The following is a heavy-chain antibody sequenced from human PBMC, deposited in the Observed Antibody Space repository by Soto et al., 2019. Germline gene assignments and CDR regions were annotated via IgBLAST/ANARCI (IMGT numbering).Heavy chain of an antibody. V-gene: IGHV3-23*01. J-gene: IGHJ5*02. CDR1: GFTFGSYA. CDR2: ISGSGTTT. CDR3: AKDPSRTWFDP. Sequence: GGSLRLSCAASGFTFGSYAMSWVRQAPGKGLDFVSAISGSGTTTYYADSVKGRFAISRDNSKNTLFLHMNSLRAEDTALYYCAKDPSRTWFDPWGQGTLVTVSS.